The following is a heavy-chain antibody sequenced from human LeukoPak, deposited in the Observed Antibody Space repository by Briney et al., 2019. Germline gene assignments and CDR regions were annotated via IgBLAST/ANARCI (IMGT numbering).Heavy chain of an antibody. CDR3: ARSPTYYDFWSGYKFIDY. Sequence: PGGSLRLSCAASGFTFGTCWMSWVRQAPGKGLEWVANIKSDGSEKYYADSVKGRFTISRDNGKKSLYMQMNSLRAEDTAVYYCARSPTYYDFWSGYKFIDYWGQGTLVTVSS. V-gene: IGHV3-7*01. D-gene: IGHD3-3*01. J-gene: IGHJ4*02. CDR2: IKSDGSEK. CDR1: GFTFGTCW.